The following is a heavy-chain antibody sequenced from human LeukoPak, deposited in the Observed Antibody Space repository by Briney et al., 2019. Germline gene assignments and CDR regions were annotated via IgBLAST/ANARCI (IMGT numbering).Heavy chain of an antibody. Sequence: ASVTVSCKASGYTFMSHDISWVRQAPGQGLEWMGWISGSSSNTNYAQRLQGRVTMTTDTPTPTAYMELRSLRSVATAVYYCARATGTWGHDGFDIWGQGTMVTVSS. J-gene: IGHJ3*02. CDR3: ARATGTWGHDGFDI. D-gene: IGHD3-9*01. V-gene: IGHV1-18*01. CDR1: GYTFMSHD. CDR2: ISGSSSNT.